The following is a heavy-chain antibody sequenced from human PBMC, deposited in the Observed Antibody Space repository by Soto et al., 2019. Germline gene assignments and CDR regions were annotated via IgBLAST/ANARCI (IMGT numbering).Heavy chain of an antibody. V-gene: IGHV4-59*08. CDR3: ARRPYSSSPYFDY. J-gene: IGHJ4*02. Sequence: PSETLSLTCTVSGGSISSYYWSWIRQPPGKGLEWIGYIYYSGSTNYNPSLKSRVTISVDTSKNQFSLKLSSVTAADTAVYYCARRPYSSSPYFDYWGQGTLVTVSS. CDR1: GGSISSYY. D-gene: IGHD6-6*01. CDR2: IYYSGST.